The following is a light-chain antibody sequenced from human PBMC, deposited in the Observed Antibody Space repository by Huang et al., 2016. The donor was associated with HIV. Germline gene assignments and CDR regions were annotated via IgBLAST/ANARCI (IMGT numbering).Light chain of an antibody. V-gene: IGKV1-27*01. J-gene: IGKJ1*01. Sequence: DIQMTQSPSSLSAFVGDGVTITCRASQGVGSYLAWYQQKLGEFPKLLIYSASTLQSGVPSLFNGSGSETDFTLTISSLQPEDVATYYCQNYNSVPQTFGQETKVEIK. CDR1: QGVGSY. CDR2: SAS. CDR3: QNYNSVPQT.